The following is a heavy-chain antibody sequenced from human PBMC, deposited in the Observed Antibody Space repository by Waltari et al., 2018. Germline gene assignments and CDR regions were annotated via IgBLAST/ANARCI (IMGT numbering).Heavy chain of an antibody. V-gene: IGHV3-21*02. Sequence: EVQLVESGGGLVKPGGSQRLYCAASGFTFSTYSMNWVRQAAGKGLEWVSSISSSSNDICYADSVKGRFTISRDNAKNSRSLQMNSLRAEDTAVYYCARAHSYGSSDYYYMDVWGNGTTVTVSS. CDR3: ARAHSYGSSDYYYMDV. D-gene: IGHD5-18*01. CDR1: GFTFSTYS. J-gene: IGHJ6*03. CDR2: ISSSSNDI.